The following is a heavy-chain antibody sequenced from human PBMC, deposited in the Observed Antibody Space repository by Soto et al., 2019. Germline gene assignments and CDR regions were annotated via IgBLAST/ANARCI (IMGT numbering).Heavy chain of an antibody. V-gene: IGHV1-3*01. D-gene: IGHD2-21*02. CDR2: INAGNGNT. CDR3: ARSIVVVTALDY. CDR1: GYSFTTYC. J-gene: IGHJ4*02. Sequence: ASVKVSCKASGYSFTTYCIHWVRQAPGQRLEWMGWINAGNGNTKYSQKFQGRVTITRDTSASTAYMELSSLRSEDTAVYYCARSIVVVTALDYWGQGTLVTVSS.